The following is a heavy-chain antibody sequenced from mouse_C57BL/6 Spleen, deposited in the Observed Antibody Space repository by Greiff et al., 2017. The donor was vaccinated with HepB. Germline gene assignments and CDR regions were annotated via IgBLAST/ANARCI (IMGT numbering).Heavy chain of an antibody. CDR2: IDPETGGT. D-gene: IGHD2-5*01. CDR3: TRGGSNYWYFDV. V-gene: IGHV1-15*01. Sequence: VQLQQSGAELVRPGASVTLSCKASGYTFTDYEMHWVKQTPVHGLEWIGAIDPETGGTAYNQKFKGKAILTADKSSSTAYMELRSLTSEDSAVYYCTRGGSNYWYFDVWGTVTTVTVSS. CDR1: GYTFTDYE. J-gene: IGHJ1*03.